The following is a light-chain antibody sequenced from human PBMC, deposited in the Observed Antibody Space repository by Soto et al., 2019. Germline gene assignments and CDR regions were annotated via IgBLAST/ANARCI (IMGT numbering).Light chain of an antibody. V-gene: IGKV3-11*01. Sequence: EIGLTQSPGTLSLSPGERATLSCRASQSVSSSLAWYQQKPGRATRLLIYDASNRATGIPARFSGSGSGTDFPLTISSLEPEDFAVYYCQQRTNWCTFGQGTKVEIK. CDR1: QSVSSS. CDR3: QQRTNWCT. CDR2: DAS. J-gene: IGKJ1*01.